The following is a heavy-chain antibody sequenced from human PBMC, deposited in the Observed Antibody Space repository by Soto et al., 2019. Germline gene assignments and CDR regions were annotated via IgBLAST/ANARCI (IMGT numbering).Heavy chain of an antibody. CDR1: GASIKSGDYL. CDR2: IYYSGST. V-gene: IGHV4-30-4*01. J-gene: IGHJ5*02. Sequence: SETLSLTCTVSGASIKSGDYLWSWIRQPPGKGLECIGYIYYSGSTNYNPSLKSRVTISVDTSKNQFSLKLSSVTAADTAVYYCARSVFPWGQGTLVTVS. CDR3: ARSVFP.